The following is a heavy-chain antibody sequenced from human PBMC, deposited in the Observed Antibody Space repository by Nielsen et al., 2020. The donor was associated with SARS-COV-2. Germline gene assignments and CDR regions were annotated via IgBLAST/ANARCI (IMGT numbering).Heavy chain of an antibody. Sequence: KFQGRVTITMDTSASTAYMELSSLRSEDTAVYYCARHLRGYIDYWGQGTLVTVSS. V-gene: IGHV1-3*01. CDR3: ARHLRGYIDY. J-gene: IGHJ4*02.